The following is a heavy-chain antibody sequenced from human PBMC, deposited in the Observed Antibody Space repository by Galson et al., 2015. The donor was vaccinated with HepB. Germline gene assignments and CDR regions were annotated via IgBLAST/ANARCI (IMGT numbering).Heavy chain of an antibody. J-gene: IGHJ4*02. CDR2: ISWNSGRI. D-gene: IGHD3-10*01. CDR1: GFTFDDYG. Sequence: SLRLSCAASGFTFDDYGMQWVRQGPGKGLEWVSGISWNSGRIGYADSVKGRFTISRDNAKNSLYLQMNSLRVEDTALYYCAKGGFVTMARGVIGSWGQGTQVTVSS. CDR3: AKGGFVTMARGVIGS. V-gene: IGHV3-9*01.